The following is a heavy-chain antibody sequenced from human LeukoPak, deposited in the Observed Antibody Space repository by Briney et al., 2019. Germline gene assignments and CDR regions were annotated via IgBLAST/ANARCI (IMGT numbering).Heavy chain of an antibody. Sequence: GRSLRLSCEASGFSFSSYAMTWARQAPVKGLEWVSAISGDGTRTYYADSVKGRFTISRDNSKNTLYLEMSSLRVEDTAIYYCAKWPEGAMDYFDYWGQGTLVTVSS. D-gene: IGHD3-16*01. J-gene: IGHJ4*02. CDR1: GFSFSSYA. CDR3: AKWPEGAMDYFDY. CDR2: ISGDGTRT. V-gene: IGHV3-23*01.